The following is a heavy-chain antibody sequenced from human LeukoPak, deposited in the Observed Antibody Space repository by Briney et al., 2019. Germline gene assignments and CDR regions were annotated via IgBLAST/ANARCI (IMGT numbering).Heavy chain of an antibody. CDR3: ARLNYYDSSGRAGFDY. CDR2: IKQDGSEK. Sequence: GGSLRLSCAASGFTFSSQSMTWVRQAPGKGLEWVANIKQDGSEKYYVDSVKGRFTISRDNAKNSLYLQMNSLRAEDTAVYYCARLNYYDSSGRAGFDYWGQGTLVTVSS. D-gene: IGHD3-22*01. CDR1: GFTFSSQS. V-gene: IGHV3-7*04. J-gene: IGHJ4*02.